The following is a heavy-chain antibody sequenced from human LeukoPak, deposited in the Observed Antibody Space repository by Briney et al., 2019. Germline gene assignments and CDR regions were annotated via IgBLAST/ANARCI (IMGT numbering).Heavy chain of an antibody. CDR2: INPNSGGT. V-gene: IGHV1-2*02. Sequence: INPNSGGTNYAQKFQGRVTMTRDTSISTAYMELSRLRSDDTAVYYCARAGYCSSTSCVEFDYWGQGTLVTVSS. D-gene: IGHD2-2*01. J-gene: IGHJ4*02. CDR3: ARAGYCSSTSCVEFDY.